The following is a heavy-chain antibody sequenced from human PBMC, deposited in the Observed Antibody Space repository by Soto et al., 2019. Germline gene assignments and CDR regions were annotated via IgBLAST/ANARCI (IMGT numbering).Heavy chain of an antibody. CDR2: IYYSGST. Sequence: SETLSLTCTVSGGPSSSSSYYWGWIRQPPGKGLEWIGSIYYSGSTYYNPSLKSRVTISVDTSKNQFSLKLSSVTAADTAVYYCARHGPNDSSGYFHNNDAFDIWGQGTMVTVSS. V-gene: IGHV4-39*01. J-gene: IGHJ3*02. D-gene: IGHD3-22*01. CDR3: ARHGPNDSSGYFHNNDAFDI. CDR1: GGPSSSSSYY.